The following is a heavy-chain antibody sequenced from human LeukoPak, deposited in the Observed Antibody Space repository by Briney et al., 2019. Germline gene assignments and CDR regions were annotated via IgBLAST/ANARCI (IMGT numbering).Heavy chain of an antibody. V-gene: IGHV3-9*01. Sequence: GGSLRLSCAASGFTFDDYAMHWDRQAPGKGLEWVSGISWNSGSIGYADSVKGRFTISRDNAKNSLYLQMNSLRAEDTALYYCAKDMGVGATNLFDYWGQGTLVTVSS. D-gene: IGHD1-26*01. J-gene: IGHJ4*02. CDR1: GFTFDDYA. CDR3: AKDMGVGATNLFDY. CDR2: ISWNSGSI.